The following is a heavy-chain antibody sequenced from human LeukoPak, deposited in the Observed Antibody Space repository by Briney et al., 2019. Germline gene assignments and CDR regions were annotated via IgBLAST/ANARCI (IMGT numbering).Heavy chain of an antibody. J-gene: IGHJ4*02. CDR2: ISGPGSTT. V-gene: IGHV3-23*01. CDR1: GFTFSGYA. Sequence: GGSLSLSFAASGFTFSGYAMTWVRQAPGKGLEWVATISGPGSTTYYADSVKGRFTISRDNSQNTLYLQMNSLRAEDTAIYYCARGLLTKTHGISWDPFDSWGQGTLVSVSS. D-gene: IGHD6-13*01. CDR3: ARGLLTKTHGISWDPFDS.